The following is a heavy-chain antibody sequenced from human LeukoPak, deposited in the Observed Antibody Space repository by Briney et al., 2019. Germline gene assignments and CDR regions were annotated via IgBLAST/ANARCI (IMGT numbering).Heavy chain of an antibody. CDR3: ARDYCSGGSCRFDY. Sequence: ASVKVSCTASGYTFTSYGFSWVRQAPGQGLEWMGWISAYNGNTNYAQKFQGRVTMTTDTSTNTAYMELRSLRSDDTAFYYCARDYCSGGSCRFDYWGQGTLVTVSS. CDR2: ISAYNGNT. V-gene: IGHV1-18*01. J-gene: IGHJ4*02. D-gene: IGHD2-15*01. CDR1: GYTFTSYG.